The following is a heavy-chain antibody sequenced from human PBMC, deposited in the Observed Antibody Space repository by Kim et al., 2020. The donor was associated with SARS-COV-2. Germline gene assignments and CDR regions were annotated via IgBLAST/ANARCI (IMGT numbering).Heavy chain of an antibody. J-gene: IGHJ4*02. D-gene: IGHD1-26*01. CDR3: ASWDYTGRGFEY. CDR2: IYYSGST. V-gene: IGHV4-61*01. CDR1: GGSVRSGSDY. Sequence: SETLSLTCTVSGGSVRSGSDYWSWIRQPPGKGLEWIGYIYYSGSTKYNPSLKSRVTISIDTSKNQFSLKLSSVTAADTAVYYCASWDYTGRGFEYWGQGTLATVSS.